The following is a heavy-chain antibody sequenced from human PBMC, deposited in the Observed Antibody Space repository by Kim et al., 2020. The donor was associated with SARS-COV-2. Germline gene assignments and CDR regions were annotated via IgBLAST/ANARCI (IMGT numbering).Heavy chain of an antibody. V-gene: IGHV3-33*01. CDR3: AGTYCGGDCRYYYYGMDV. CDR2: IWYDGSNK. Sequence: GGSLRLSCAASGFTFSSYGMHWVRQAPGKGLEWVAVIWYDGSNKYYADSVKGRFTISRDNSKNTLYLQMNSLRAEDTAVYYCAGTYCGGDCRYYYYGMDVWGQGTTVTVSS. D-gene: IGHD2-21*02. J-gene: IGHJ6*02. CDR1: GFTFSSYG.